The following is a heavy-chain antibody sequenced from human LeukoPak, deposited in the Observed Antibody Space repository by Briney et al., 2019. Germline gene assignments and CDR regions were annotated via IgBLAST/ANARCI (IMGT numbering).Heavy chain of an antibody. D-gene: IGHD2-21*02. CDR2: VITNFGTA. Sequence: GASVKLSCKASGGTFSINAISWVRQAPGQGLEWMGSVITNFGTANYAKQSQGRGTITADESTSKAYIQLRSLGSEATPVYYYARGLYSMPSVTALGYWGQGTLVTVSS. J-gene: IGHJ4*02. V-gene: IGHV1-69*13. CDR1: GGTFSINA. CDR3: ARGLYSMPSVTALGY.